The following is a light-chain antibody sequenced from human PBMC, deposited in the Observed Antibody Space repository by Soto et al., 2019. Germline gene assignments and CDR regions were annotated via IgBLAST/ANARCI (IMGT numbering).Light chain of an antibody. V-gene: IGLV2-14*01. J-gene: IGLJ1*01. CDR2: EVS. CDR1: SSDVGGYDF. Sequence: QSVLTKPASVSGSPGQSIPISYTGTSSDVGGYDFVSWYQHHPGKAPKLIIYEVSHRPSGVSNRFSGSKSGNTASLTISGLQAEDEADYYCSSYTSTSTYVFGTGTKVTVL. CDR3: SSYTSTSTYV.